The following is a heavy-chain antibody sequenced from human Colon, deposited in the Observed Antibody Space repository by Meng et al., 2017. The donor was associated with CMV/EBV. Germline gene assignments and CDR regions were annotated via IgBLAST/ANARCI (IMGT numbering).Heavy chain of an antibody. Sequence: GGSLRLSCAASGFTFSSYWMHWVRQAPGKGLVWVSRISSGGATTNYADSVKGRFTISRDNAKNMLYLQMNSLRAEDTAVYFCAPITVVRGVLSMGVWGQGTTVTVSS. CDR1: GFTFSSYW. CDR3: APITVVRGVLSMGV. D-gene: IGHD3-10*01. V-gene: IGHV3-74*01. CDR2: ISSGGATT. J-gene: IGHJ6*02.